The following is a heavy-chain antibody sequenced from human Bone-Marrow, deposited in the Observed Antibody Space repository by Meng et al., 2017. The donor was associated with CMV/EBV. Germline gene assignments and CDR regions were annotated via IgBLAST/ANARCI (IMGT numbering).Heavy chain of an antibody. CDR1: GFTFSSYA. CDR2: ISGSGGST. CDR3: AKVLFGVAIPFDY. J-gene: IGHJ4*02. D-gene: IGHD3-3*01. V-gene: IGHV3-23*01. Sequence: GESLKISCAASGFTFSSYAMSWVRQAPGKGLEWVSAISGSGGSTYYADSVKGRFTISRDNSKNTLYLQMNSLRAEDTAVYYCAKVLFGVAIPFDYWGQGTLVTVSS.